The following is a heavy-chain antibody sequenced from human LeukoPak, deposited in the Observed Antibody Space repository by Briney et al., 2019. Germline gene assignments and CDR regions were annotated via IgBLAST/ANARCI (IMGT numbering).Heavy chain of an antibody. J-gene: IGHJ6*02. CDR1: GLTFSDYN. CDR3: AKDRGMDV. Sequence: GGSLRLSCAASGLTFSDYNMSWVRQAPGKGMAWVSYITDSGNTIHYADSVKSRFTISRDNAKNSLYLQMNSLRAEDTAVHYCAKDRGMDVWGQGTTVTVSS. V-gene: IGHV3-11*01. CDR2: ITDSGNTI.